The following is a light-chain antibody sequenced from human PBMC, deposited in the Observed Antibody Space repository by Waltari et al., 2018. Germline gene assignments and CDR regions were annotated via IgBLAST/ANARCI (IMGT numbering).Light chain of an antibody. CDR2: AGS. Sequence: QSALPQPASVSGSPGQSITISCTGTSSAVGTYNLVSWYQQHPGKAPKLMISAGSKRPSWVSNRFSGSKSGNTASLTISGLQAEDEADYYCCSYAGSSTYVFGTGTKVTVL. CDR3: CSYAGSSTYV. V-gene: IGLV2-23*01. CDR1: SSAVGTYNL. J-gene: IGLJ1*01.